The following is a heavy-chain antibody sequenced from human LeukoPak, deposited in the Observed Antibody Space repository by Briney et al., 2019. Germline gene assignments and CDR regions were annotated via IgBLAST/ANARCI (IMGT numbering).Heavy chain of an antibody. CDR2: ISSSSSYI. D-gene: IGHD2-15*01. Sequence: GGSLRLSCAASGFTFSSYSMNWVRQAPGKGLEWVSSISSSSSYIYYADSVKGRFTISRDNAKNSLYLQMNSLRAEDTAVYYCARDNCSGGSCYHAFDYWGQGTLVTVSS. V-gene: IGHV3-21*01. CDR1: GFTFSSYS. CDR3: ARDNCSGGSCYHAFDY. J-gene: IGHJ4*02.